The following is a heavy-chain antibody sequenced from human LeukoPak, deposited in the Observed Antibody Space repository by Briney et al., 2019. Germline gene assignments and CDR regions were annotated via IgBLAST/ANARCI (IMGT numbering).Heavy chain of an antibody. V-gene: IGHV3-48*02. J-gene: IGHJ4*02. CDR2: ISGSSVTI. CDR1: GXTFXXXS. CDR3: GRDYYGSIDY. D-gene: IGHD3-10*01. Sequence: GGSLRLSCAASGXTFXXXSXXXXXXAXGXXLEWVSYISGSSVTIYYADSVKGRFTISRDNAKNSVYLQMNSLRDDDTAVYYCGRDYYGSIDYWGQGTLVTVSS.